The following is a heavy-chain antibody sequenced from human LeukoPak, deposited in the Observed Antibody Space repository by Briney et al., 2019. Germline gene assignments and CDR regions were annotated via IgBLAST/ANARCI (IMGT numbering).Heavy chain of an antibody. CDR3: ARIGLGYYYGSGSYLLDWFDP. CDR2: IYYSGST. Sequence: PSETLSLTCTVSGGSISSSSYYWGWIRQPPGKGLEWIGSIYYSGSTYYDPSLKSRVTISVDTSKNQFSLKLSSVTAADTAVYYCARIGLGYYYGSGSYLLDWFDPWGQGTLVTVSS. J-gene: IGHJ5*02. CDR1: GGSISSSSYY. D-gene: IGHD3-10*01. V-gene: IGHV4-39*07.